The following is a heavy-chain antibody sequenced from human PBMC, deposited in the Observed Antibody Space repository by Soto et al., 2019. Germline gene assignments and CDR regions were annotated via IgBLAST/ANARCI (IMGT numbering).Heavy chain of an antibody. CDR1: GFTFSSYG. J-gene: IGHJ6*02. Sequence: VQLVESGGGVVQPGRSLRLSCAASGFTFSSYGMHWVRQAPGKGLEWVAVISYDGSNKYYADSVKGRFTISRDNSKNTLYLQMNSLRAEDTAVYYCAKDSGSYGMDVWGQGTTVTVSS. CDR2: ISYDGSNK. V-gene: IGHV3-30*18. CDR3: AKDSGSYGMDV.